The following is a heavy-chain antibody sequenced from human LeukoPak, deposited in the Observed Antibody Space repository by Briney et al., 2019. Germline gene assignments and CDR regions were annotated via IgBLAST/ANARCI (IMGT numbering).Heavy chain of an antibody. J-gene: IGHJ6*02. CDR3: ARDAKRISGTTYYYGMDV. CDR2: IYTSGST. Sequence: PSETLSLTYTVSGGSISSYYRSWIRQPAGKGLEWIGRIYTSGSTNYNPSLKSRVSMSVDTSKNQFSLKLTSVTAADTAVYYCARDAKRISGTTYYYGMDVWGQGTAVTVSS. CDR1: GGSISSYY. D-gene: IGHD1-20*01. V-gene: IGHV4-4*07.